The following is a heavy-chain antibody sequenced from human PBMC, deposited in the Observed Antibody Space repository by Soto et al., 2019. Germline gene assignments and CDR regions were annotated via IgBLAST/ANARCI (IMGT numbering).Heavy chain of an antibody. CDR3: ARESHDILTGPPWVWYFDL. CDR1: GGSFSGYY. CDR2: INDRGSI. J-gene: IGHJ2*01. V-gene: IGHV4-34*01. Sequence: QVQLQQWGAGPLRPLEILSLTCGVSGGSFSGYYWAWIRQSPGKGLEWIGEINDRGSINYNPSLKSRVSISVDTSKNHYSLNLRSVTAADTAVYYCARESHDILTGPPWVWYFDLWGRGTLVTVSS. D-gene: IGHD3-9*01.